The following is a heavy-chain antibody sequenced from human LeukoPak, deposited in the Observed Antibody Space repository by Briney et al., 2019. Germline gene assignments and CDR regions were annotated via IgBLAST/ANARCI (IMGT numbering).Heavy chain of an antibody. J-gene: IGHJ4*02. Sequence: ASVKVSCNASGFTFTDYHMHWVRQAPGQGLEWMGWINSGSGDTNYAQKFQGRVTVTRDTSIRTTYMELSNLRSDDTAVYYCVGEARATADFWGQGTLVTASS. CDR3: VGEARATADF. V-gene: IGHV1-2*02. CDR2: INSGSGDT. CDR1: GFTFTDYH. D-gene: IGHD1-26*01.